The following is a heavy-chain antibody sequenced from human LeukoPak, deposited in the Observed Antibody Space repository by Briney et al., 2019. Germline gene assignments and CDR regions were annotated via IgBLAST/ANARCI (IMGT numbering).Heavy chain of an antibody. CDR2: IRAYNGNT. J-gene: IGHJ4*02. CDR1: GYTFSNYG. CDR3: ARGRGYSYGQFDY. D-gene: IGHD5-18*01. Sequence: ASVKVSCKASGYTFSNYGITWVRQAPGQGLEWMGWIRAYNGNTNYAQKLQGRVTMTRNTSISTAYMELSSLRSEDTAVYYCARGRGYSYGQFDYWGQGTLVIVSS. V-gene: IGHV1-18*01.